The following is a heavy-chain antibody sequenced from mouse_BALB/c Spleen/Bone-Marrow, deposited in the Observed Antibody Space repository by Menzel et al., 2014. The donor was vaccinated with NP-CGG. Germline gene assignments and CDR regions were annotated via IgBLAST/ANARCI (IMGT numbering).Heavy chain of an antibody. J-gene: IGHJ2*01. Sequence: QVQLKDSGAELVKPGASVKMSCKAFGYTFTTYPIEWMKQNHGKSLEWIGNFHPYNDDTKYNEKFKGKGKLTVEKSSSTVYLELSRLTADDSAVYYCARRGYLYYFDDWGQGTTLTVSS. D-gene: IGHD2-3*01. CDR1: GYTFTTYP. CDR3: ARRGYLYYFDD. CDR2: FHPYNDDT. V-gene: IGHV1-47*01.